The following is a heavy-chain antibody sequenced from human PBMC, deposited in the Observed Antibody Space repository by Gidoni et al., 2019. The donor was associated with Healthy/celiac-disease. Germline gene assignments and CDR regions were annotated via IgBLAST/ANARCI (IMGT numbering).Heavy chain of an antibody. CDR3: AHRHVGDDAFDI. J-gene: IGHJ3*02. D-gene: IGHD3-10*01. Sequence: QITLKESGPTLVKPTQTLTLTFTFSGFSLSTSGVGVGWIRQPPGKALEWLALIYWDDDKRYSPSLKSRLTITKDTSKNQVVLTMTNMDPVDTATYYCAHRHVGDDAFDIWGQGTMVTVSS. CDR2: IYWDDDK. V-gene: IGHV2-5*02. CDR1: GFSLSTSGVG.